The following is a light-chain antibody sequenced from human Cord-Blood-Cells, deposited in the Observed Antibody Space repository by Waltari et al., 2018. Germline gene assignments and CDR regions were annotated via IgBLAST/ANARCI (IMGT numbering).Light chain of an antibody. J-gene: IGLJ2*01. Sequence: QSALTQPPSAAGSPGQSVTILCTGTSIDAGGYNYVSWYQQHPGKAPKLMIYEVSQRPPGVPDRFSGSKAGNTASLPVSGLQAQDEADYYCSSYAGSNNLVFGGGTKLTVL. CDR1: SIDAGGYNY. CDR3: SSYAGSNNLV. CDR2: EVS. V-gene: IGLV2-8*01.